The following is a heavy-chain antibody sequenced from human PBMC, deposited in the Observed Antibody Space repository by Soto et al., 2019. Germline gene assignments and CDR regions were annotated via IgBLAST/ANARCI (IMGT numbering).Heavy chain of an antibody. D-gene: IGHD2-21*01. CDR2: IYHNGIT. CDR1: GTSISSSYW. CDR3: ATVPPRIVVVLAEFPT. J-gene: IGHJ4*02. V-gene: IGHV4-4*02. Sequence: QVQLKQSGPGLVRPSGTLSLTCRVSGTSISSSYWWAWVRQSPGKGLEWIGEIYHNGITKYNPSLKSRVSMSIDKSNNQCSLKLTSVTAADTAVYYCATVPPRIVVVLAEFPTWGQGTLVTVSS.